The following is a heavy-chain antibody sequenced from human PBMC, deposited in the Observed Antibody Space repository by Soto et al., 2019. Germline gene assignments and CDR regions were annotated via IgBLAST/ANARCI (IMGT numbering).Heavy chain of an antibody. J-gene: IGHJ6*03. D-gene: IGHD3-10*01. CDR1: GYTFTSYG. CDR3: ARVYYYGSGSYRNYYYYYLDV. CDR2: ISAYNGNT. Sequence: QVQLVQSGAEVKKPGASVKVSCKAPGYTFTSYGIIWVRQAPGQGLEWMGWISAYNGNTNYAQKLQGRVTMTTDISTSTAYMELRSLRSDDTAVYYCARVYYYGSGSYRNYYYYYLDVWGKGTTVTVSS. V-gene: IGHV1-18*01.